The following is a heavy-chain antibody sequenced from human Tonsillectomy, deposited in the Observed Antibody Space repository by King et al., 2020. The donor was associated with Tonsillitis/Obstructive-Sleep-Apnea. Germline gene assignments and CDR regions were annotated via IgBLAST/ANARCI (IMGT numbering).Heavy chain of an antibody. CDR3: ARDSTVTQFDY. D-gene: IGHD4-17*01. Sequence: VQLVESGGGVVQPGRSLRLSCAASGFTFSSYAMHWVRQAPGKGLEWVAVISYDGSNKYYADSVKGRFTISRDNSKNTLYLQMNSLRAEDTAVYYCARDSTVTQFDYGGQGTLVTVSS. CDR1: GFTFSSYA. CDR2: ISYDGSNK. J-gene: IGHJ4*02. V-gene: IGHV3-30*04.